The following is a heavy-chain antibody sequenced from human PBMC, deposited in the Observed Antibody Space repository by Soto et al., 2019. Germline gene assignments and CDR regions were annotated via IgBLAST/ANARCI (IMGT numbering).Heavy chain of an antibody. CDR2: ISGSGGST. CDR1: GFTFSSYA. V-gene: IGHV3-23*01. Sequence: EVQLLESGGGLVQPGGSLRLSCAASGFTFSSYAMSWVRQAPGKGLEWVSAISGSGGSTYYADSMKGRFTISRDNSKNTLYLQMNSLRAEDTAVYYCATRGPVVVNAFDIWGQGTMVTVSS. J-gene: IGHJ3*02. CDR3: ATRGPVVVNAFDI. D-gene: IGHD3-22*01.